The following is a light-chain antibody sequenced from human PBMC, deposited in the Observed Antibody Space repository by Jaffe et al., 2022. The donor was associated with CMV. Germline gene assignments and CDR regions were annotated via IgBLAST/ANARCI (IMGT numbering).Light chain of an antibody. CDR3: QQYDSSPWT. CDR1: QSVSSSY. V-gene: IGKV3-20*01. CDR2: GAS. Sequence: EIVLTQSPGTLSLSPGERATLSCRASQSVSSSYLAWYQQRPGQAPRLFIHGASSRATGIPDRFSGSGSGTDFTLTISRLEPEDFAVYYCQQYDSSPWTFGQGTKVEIK. J-gene: IGKJ1*01.